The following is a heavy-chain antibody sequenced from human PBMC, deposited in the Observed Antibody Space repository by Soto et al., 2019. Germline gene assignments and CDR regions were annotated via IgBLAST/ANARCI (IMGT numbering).Heavy chain of an antibody. D-gene: IGHD3-10*01. CDR3: VREEWFGETGYFDY. CDR2: IRDYNGNT. Sequence: HVQLVQSGAEVKKPGASVKVSCKASGYTFTSYGISWVRQAPGQGLEWMGWIRDYNGNTNYAQKLQGRVTMTTDTSTSTAYMELRSLRSDDTAVYYCVREEWFGETGYFDYWGQGTLVTVSS. V-gene: IGHV1-18*01. CDR1: GYTFTSYG. J-gene: IGHJ4*02.